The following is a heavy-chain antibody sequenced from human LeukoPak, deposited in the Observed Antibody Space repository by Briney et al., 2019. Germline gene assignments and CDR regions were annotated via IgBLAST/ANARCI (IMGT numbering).Heavy chain of an antibody. J-gene: IGHJ4*02. CDR1: GFTFSSYA. CDR2: ISYDGSNK. CDR3: ARDNTYSGYALDY. D-gene: IGHD5-12*01. Sequence: PGGSLRLSCAASGFTFSSYAMHWVRQAPGKGLEWVAVISYDGSNKYYADSVKGRFTISRDNSKNTLYLQMNSLRAEDTAVYYCARDNTYSGYALDYWGQGTLVTVSS. V-gene: IGHV3-30*07.